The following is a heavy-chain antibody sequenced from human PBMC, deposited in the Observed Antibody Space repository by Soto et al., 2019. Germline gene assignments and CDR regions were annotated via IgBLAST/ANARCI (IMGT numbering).Heavy chain of an antibody. V-gene: IGHV3-23*01. D-gene: IGHD3-10*01. CDR1: GFTFSSYA. J-gene: IGHJ6*02. Sequence: GGSLRLSCAASGFTFSSYAMSWVRQAPGKGLEWVSAISGSGGSTYYADSVKGRFTISRDNSKNTLYLQMNSLRAEDTAVYYCAKFSDYYYYYGMDVWGQGTTVTVSS. CDR3: AKFSDYYYYYGMDV. CDR2: ISGSGGST.